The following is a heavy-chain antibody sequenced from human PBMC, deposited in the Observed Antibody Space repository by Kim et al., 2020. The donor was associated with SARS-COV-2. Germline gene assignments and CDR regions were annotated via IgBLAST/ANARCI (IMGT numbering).Heavy chain of an antibody. CDR3: AGRSITGTRSP. Sequence: SETLSLTCTVSGYSISSGYYWGWIRQPPGKGLEWIGSIYHSGSTYYNPSLKSRVTISVDTSKNQFSLKLSSVTAADTAVYYCAGRSITGTRSPWGQGTLVTVSS. D-gene: IGHD1-20*01. CDR1: GYSISSGYY. J-gene: IGHJ5*02. CDR2: IYHSGST. V-gene: IGHV4-38-2*02.